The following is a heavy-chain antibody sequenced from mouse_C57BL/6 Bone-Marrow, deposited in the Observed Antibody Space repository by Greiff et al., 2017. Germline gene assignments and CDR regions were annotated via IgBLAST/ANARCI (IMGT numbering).Heavy chain of an antibody. CDR3: ARSGNYHYAMDY. CDR2: IYPGDGDT. J-gene: IGHJ4*01. V-gene: IGHV1-80*01. Sequence: VKVVESGAELVKPGASVKISCKASGYAFSSYWMNWVKQRPGKGLEWIGQIYPGDGDTNYNGKFKGKATLTADKSSSTAYMQLSSLTSEDSAVYFCARSGNYHYAMDYWGQGTSVTVSS. D-gene: IGHD2-1*01. CDR1: GYAFSSYW.